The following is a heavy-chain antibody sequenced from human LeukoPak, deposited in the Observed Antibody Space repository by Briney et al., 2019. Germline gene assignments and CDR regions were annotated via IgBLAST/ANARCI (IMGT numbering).Heavy chain of an antibody. CDR3: ARDMGPYDSVNWFDP. Sequence: ASVKVSCKASGYTFTSYGISWVRQAPGQGLESMGWISAYNGNTNYAQKRQGRVTMTTDTSTSTAYMELRSLRSDDTAVYYCARDMGPYDSVNWFDPWGQGTLVTVSS. CDR2: ISAYNGNT. D-gene: IGHD3-22*01. J-gene: IGHJ5*02. V-gene: IGHV1-18*01. CDR1: GYTFTSYG.